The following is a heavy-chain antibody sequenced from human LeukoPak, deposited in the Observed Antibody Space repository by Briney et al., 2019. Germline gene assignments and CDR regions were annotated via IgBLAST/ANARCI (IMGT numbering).Heavy chain of an antibody. J-gene: IGHJ3*02. CDR2: ISSSSSYI. V-gene: IGHV3-21*01. CDR3: ARAERTAMAPNDAFDI. Sequence: SGRSLRLSCAASGFTFSSYSMNWVRQAPGKGLEWVSSISSSSSYIYYADSVKGRFTISRDNAKNSLYLQMNSLRAEDTAVYYCARAERTAMAPNDAFDIWGQGTMVTVSS. D-gene: IGHD5-18*01. CDR1: GFTFSSYS.